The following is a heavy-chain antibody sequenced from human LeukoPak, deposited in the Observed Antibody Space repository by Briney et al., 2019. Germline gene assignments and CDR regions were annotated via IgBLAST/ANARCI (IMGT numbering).Heavy chain of an antibody. CDR1: RGTFSSYA. J-gene: IGHJ4*02. V-gene: IGHV1-69*13. Sequence: SVKVSCKASRGTFSSYAISWVRQAPGQGLEWMGGIIPIFGTANYAQKFQGRVTITADESTSTAYMELSSLRSEDTAVYYCARDSRDYGSGSSQYYFDYWGQGTLVTVSS. CDR3: ARDSRDYGSGSSQYYFDY. D-gene: IGHD3-10*01. CDR2: IIPIFGTA.